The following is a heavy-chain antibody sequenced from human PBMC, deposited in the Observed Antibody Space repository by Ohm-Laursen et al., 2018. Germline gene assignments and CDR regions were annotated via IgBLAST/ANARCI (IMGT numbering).Heavy chain of an antibody. V-gene: IGHV3-7*04. Sequence: SLRLSCTASGFIFSNYWMTWVRQAPGKGLERVANIRKDGGETYYVDSVKGRFTISRDNAKNSVFLQVNSLRAEDTAVYYCARGVGTFDYWGQGTLVTVSS. D-gene: IGHD6-13*01. J-gene: IGHJ4*02. CDR1: GFIFSNYW. CDR3: ARGVGTFDY. CDR2: IRKDGGET.